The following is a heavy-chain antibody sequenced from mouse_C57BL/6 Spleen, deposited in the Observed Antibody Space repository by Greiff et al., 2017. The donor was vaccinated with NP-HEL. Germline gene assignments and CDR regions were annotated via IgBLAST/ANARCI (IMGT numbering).Heavy chain of an antibody. CDR3: ARVPKDYDVGYFDV. D-gene: IGHD2-4*01. J-gene: IGHJ1*03. CDR1: GFTFSSYA. CDR2: ISDGGSYT. Sequence: DVQLVESGGGLVKPGGSLKLSCAASGFTFSSYAMSWVRQTPEKRLEWVATISDGGSYTYYPDNVKGRFTISRDNAKNNLYLQMSHLKSEDTAMYYCARVPKDYDVGYFDVWGTGTTVTVSS. V-gene: IGHV5-4*01.